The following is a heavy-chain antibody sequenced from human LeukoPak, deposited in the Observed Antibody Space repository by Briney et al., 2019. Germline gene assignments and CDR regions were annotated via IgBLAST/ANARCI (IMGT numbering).Heavy chain of an antibody. CDR1: GGSFSGYY. Sequence: LSETLSLTCAVYGGSFSGYYWSWIRHPPGKGLEWIGYIYYSGSTNYNPSLKSRVTISVDTSKNQFSLKLSSVTAADTAVYYCAREGTTVTTGFDYWGQGTLVTVSS. V-gene: IGHV4-59*01. J-gene: IGHJ4*02. D-gene: IGHD4-17*01. CDR2: IYYSGST. CDR3: AREGTTVTTGFDY.